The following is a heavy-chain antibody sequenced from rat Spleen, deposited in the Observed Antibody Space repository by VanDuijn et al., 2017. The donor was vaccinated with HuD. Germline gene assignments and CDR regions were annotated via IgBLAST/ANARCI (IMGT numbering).Heavy chain of an antibody. CDR1: GFSLTSNG. V-gene: IGHV2S12*01. J-gene: IGHJ3*01. D-gene: IGHD1-2*01. CDR3: ARAGSAAISLGNWFAY. CDR2: ISSGGIT. Sequence: QVQLKESGPGLVQPSQTLSLTCTVSGFSLTSNGVNWVRQPPGKGLEWIAAISSGGITYSNSALKSRLSISRDTSKSQVFLKMSSLQTEDTATYYCARAGSAAISLGNWFAYWGQGTLVTVSS.